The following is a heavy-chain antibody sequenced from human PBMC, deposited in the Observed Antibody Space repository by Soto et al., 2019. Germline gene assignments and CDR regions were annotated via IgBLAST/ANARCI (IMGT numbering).Heavy chain of an antibody. CDR3: AKGVSYYGSEYYYGMDV. Sequence: GSLRLSCAASGFTFSSYAMSWVRQAPVKGLEWVSAISASGGSTYYADSVKGRFTISRDNSKNTLYLQMNSLRAEDTAVYYCAKGVSYYGSEYYYGMDVWGQGTTVTVSS. J-gene: IGHJ6*02. CDR1: GFTFSSYA. CDR2: ISASGGST. D-gene: IGHD3-10*01. V-gene: IGHV3-23*01.